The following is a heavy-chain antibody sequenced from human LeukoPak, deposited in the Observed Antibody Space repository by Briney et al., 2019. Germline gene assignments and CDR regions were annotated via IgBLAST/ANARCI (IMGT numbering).Heavy chain of an antibody. J-gene: IGHJ4*02. Sequence: GGSLRLSCAASGFTFSSYSMNWVRQAPGKGLEWVSSISSSSSYIYYADSVKGRFTISRDNAKNSLYLQMNSLRAEDTAVYYCAKVPPSDVGFDYWGQGTLVTVSS. CDR2: ISSSSSYI. CDR1: GFTFSSYS. V-gene: IGHV3-21*01. D-gene: IGHD1-26*01. CDR3: AKVPPSDVGFDY.